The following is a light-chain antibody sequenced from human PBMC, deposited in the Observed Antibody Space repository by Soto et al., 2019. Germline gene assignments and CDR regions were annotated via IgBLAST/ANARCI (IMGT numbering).Light chain of an antibody. CDR1: SSDVGGYNY. Sequence: QSALTQPASVSGSPGQSITISCTGTSSDVGGYNYVSWYQQHPGKAPKLMIYDVSNRPSGVSNRFSGSKSGNTASLTISGHQAEDEADYYCSSYTSSSXLAEVFGTGTKVTVL. J-gene: IGLJ1*01. V-gene: IGLV2-14*01. CDR3: SSYTSSSXLAEV. CDR2: DVS.